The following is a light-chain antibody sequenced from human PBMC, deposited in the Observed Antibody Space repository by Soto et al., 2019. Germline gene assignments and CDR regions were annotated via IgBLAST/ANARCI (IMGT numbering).Light chain of an antibody. CDR2: GNT. CDR3: HSYDSSLSGYV. Sequence: QSVLTQPPSVSGAPGQRVTISCTGSSSNIGAGYDVHWYQQLPGTAPKLLIYGNTNRPSRVHDRFSGYKSGTSASLAITGLQAEDEADYYCHSYDSSLSGYVFGTGTKLTVL. V-gene: IGLV1-40*01. J-gene: IGLJ1*01. CDR1: SSNIGAGYD.